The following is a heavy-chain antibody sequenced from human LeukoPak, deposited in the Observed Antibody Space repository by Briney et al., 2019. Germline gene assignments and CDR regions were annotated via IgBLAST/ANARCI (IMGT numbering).Heavy chain of an antibody. D-gene: IGHD6-19*01. CDR2: ISSSGSYI. V-gene: IGHV3-21*01. CDR1: GFTFSSYS. Sequence: GVSLRLSCAASGFTFSSYSMNWVRQAPGKGLEGVSTISSSGSYIYYADSVKGRFTISRDKAKNSLYLQMNNLRAEDTAVYYCARDSDSSGWLYDYWGQGTLVTVSS. CDR3: ARDSDSSGWLYDY. J-gene: IGHJ4*02.